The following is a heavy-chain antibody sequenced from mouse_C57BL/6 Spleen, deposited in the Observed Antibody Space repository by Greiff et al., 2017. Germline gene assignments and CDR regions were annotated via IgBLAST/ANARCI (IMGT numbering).Heavy chain of an antibody. D-gene: IGHD2-4*01. CDR2: ISYGGGST. J-gene: IGHJ2*01. CDR3: ARRDYDYNYFDY. Sequence: EVKLVESGGGLVQPGGSLKLSCAASGFTFSDYYMYWVRQPPDKRLEWVAYISYGGGSTYYPDTVKGRFTIARDNAKNTLYLLMSRLKSEDTAVYYCARRDYDYNYFDYWGKGTTLTVSS. CDR1: GFTFSDYY. V-gene: IGHV5-12*01.